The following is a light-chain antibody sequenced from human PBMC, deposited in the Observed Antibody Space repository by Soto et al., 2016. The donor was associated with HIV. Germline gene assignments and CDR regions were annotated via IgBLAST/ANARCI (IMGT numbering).Light chain of an antibody. J-gene: IGLJ2*01. CDR1: SPKNYS. CDR3: YCAADNNVV. Sequence: SSELTQDPSVSVALGQTVRISCQGDSPKNYSASWYQQKPGQAPVLVIYGENIRPSGIPDRFSGSRSGDKVSLTITGAQADDEADYYCYCAADNNVVFGGGTKLTVL. CDR2: GEN. V-gene: IGLV3-19*01.